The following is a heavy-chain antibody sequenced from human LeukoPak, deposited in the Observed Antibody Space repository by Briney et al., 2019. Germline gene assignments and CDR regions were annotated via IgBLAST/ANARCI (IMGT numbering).Heavy chain of an antibody. CDR1: GYTFSGYY. CDR2: INPNTGGT. V-gene: IGHV1-2*02. CDR3: ARGTTLTTLPYYYYFMDV. Sequence: ASVKVSCKASGYTFSGYYIHWVRQAPGQGLEWMGWINPNTGGTKYAQRFQDRVTMTRDTSVSTAYMDLSRLRSDDTAVYYCARGTTLTTLPYYYYFMDVWGKGTTVTVSS. D-gene: IGHD4-11*01. J-gene: IGHJ6*03.